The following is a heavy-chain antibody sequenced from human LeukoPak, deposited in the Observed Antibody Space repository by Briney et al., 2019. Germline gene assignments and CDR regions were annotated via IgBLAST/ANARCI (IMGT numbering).Heavy chain of an antibody. CDR1: GFTFSSYS. CDR2: ISRSSSTI. Sequence: AGGSLRLSCAASGFTFSSYSMNWVRQAPGKGLEWVSYISRSSSTIYYADSVKGRFTISRDNAKNSLYLQMNSLRAEDTAVYYCARDLRLKYYQGFDPWGQGTLVTVSS. J-gene: IGHJ5*02. V-gene: IGHV3-48*01. D-gene: IGHD2-2*01. CDR3: ARDLRLKYYQGFDP.